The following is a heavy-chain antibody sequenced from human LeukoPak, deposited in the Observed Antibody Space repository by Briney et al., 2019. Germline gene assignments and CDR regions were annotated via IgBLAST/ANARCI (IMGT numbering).Heavy chain of an antibody. V-gene: IGHV1-2*02. Sequence: ASVKVSCKASGYTFTGYYMHWVRQAPGQGLEWMGWINPNSGGTNYAQKFQGRVTMTRDTSISTAYMELSRLRSDDTAVYYCARGGYDSSGYYWDYYYMDVWGKGTTVTVSS. D-gene: IGHD3-22*01. J-gene: IGHJ6*03. CDR3: ARGGYDSSGYYWDYYYMDV. CDR1: GYTFTGYY. CDR2: INPNSGGT.